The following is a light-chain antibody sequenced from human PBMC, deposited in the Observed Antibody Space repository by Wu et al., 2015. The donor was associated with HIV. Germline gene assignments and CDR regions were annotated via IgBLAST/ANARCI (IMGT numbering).Light chain of an antibody. CDR1: QSVNSNY. CDR3: QQYGNFPLT. J-gene: IGKJ3*01. CDR2: GAS. V-gene: IGKV3-20*01. Sequence: EIVLTQSPGTLYLSPGDRATLSCRASQSVNSNYLVWYQQKSGQAPRLLIYGASNRATGISDRFSGSGSGTDFTLTISRLEPEDFAVYYCQQYGNFPLTFGPGTKVDIK.